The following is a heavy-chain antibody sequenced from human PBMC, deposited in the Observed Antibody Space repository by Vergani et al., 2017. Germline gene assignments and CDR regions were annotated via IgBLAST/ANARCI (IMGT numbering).Heavy chain of an antibody. CDR2: TRSKARGYST. D-gene: IGHD3-3*01. Sequence: EVQLQESGGGLVKPGGSLRVSCAASGFSFSTYSINWVRQAPGKGLEWVARTRSKARGYSTDYAASVRGRFIVSRDASGKSVSLQMTRLRIDDTAVYFCARTLKFLDMDVWGKGTTVTVSS. V-gene: IGHV3-72*01. J-gene: IGHJ6*04. CDR3: ARTLKFLDMDV. CDR1: GFSFSTYS.